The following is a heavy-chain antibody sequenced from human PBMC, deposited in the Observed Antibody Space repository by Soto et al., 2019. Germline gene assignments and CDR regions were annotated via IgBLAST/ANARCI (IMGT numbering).Heavy chain of an antibody. CDR1: GGTFSSYA. V-gene: IGHV1-69*01. CDR3: ARGGVHGGNSRNNWVDP. J-gene: IGHJ5*02. Sequence: QVQLVQSGAEVKKPGSSVKVSCKASGGTFSSYAISWVRQAPGQGLEWMGGIIPIFGTANYAQKFQGRVTITADESTSTAYMELSSLRSEDTAVYYCARGGVHGGNSRNNWVDPWGQGTLVTVSS. CDR2: IIPIFGTA. D-gene: IGHD2-21*02.